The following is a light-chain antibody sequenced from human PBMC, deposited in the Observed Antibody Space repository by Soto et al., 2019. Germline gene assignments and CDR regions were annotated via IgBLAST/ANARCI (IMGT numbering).Light chain of an antibody. CDR1: QSIRIY. Sequence: DIQMTQSPSSLSASVGDRVTITCRASQSIRIYLNWYQQKPGKAPELLIFAASSLQSGVPSRFSGSGSGTDFTLTISRLEPEDFAVYYCQQYGSSPETFGQGTRLEVK. J-gene: IGKJ5*01. V-gene: IGKV1-39*01. CDR2: AAS. CDR3: QQYGSSPET.